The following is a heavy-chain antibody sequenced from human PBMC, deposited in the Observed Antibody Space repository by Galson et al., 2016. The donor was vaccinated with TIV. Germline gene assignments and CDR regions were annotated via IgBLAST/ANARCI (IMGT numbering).Heavy chain of an antibody. CDR1: GGSISDNSYY. D-gene: IGHD1-26*01. Sequence: SETLSLTCTVSGGSISDNSYYWGCIRRPPGKGLEWIGSIQYSGSTYYNPSLKSRVTMSVDTSKNHFSLKLSSVAAADTGVYYWARDTASGTYSGTDAFDIWGQGKMVTVSS. CDR3: ARDTASGTYSGTDAFDI. J-gene: IGHJ3*02. CDR2: IQYSGST. V-gene: IGHV4-39*07.